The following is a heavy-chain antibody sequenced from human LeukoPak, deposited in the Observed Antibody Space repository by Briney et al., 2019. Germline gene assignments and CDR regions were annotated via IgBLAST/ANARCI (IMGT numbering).Heavy chain of an antibody. Sequence: SETLSLTCTVSGYSISSGYYWGWIRQPPGKGLEWIGYIYHSGSTYYNPSLKSRVTISVDRSKNQFSLKLSSVTAADTAVYYCASFEYSSSNFDYWGQGTLVTVSS. CDR2: IYHSGST. CDR3: ASFEYSSSNFDY. V-gene: IGHV4-38-2*02. J-gene: IGHJ4*02. CDR1: GYSISSGYY. D-gene: IGHD6-6*01.